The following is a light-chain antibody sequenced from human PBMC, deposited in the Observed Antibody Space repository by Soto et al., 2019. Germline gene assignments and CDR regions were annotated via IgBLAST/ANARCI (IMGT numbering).Light chain of an antibody. CDR2: ATS. Sequence: IILTQSPGTLSLSPGEGATLSCKASQTVISTHLAWYQQKPGQAPRLLIYATSNRATGIPDRFSGSGSGRDFTLTIDRLEPEDFAVYYCQQYDSSSVTFGQGTRLDI. V-gene: IGKV3-20*01. CDR3: QQYDSSSVT. CDR1: QTVISTH. J-gene: IGKJ5*01.